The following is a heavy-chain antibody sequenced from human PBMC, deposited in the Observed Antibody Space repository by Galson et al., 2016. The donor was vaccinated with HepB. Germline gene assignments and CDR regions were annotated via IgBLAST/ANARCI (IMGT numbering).Heavy chain of an antibody. CDR1: GDSVSSDSAA. V-gene: IGHV6-1*01. CDR3: AREYYGMDV. J-gene: IGHJ6*02. Sequence: CAISGDSVSSDSAAWNWIRQSPSRGLEWLGRTYYRSKWDNEYAVSVRSRVTISPDTSKNQFSLQLNSVTPEDTAVYYCAREYYGMDVWGRGTTVTVSS. CDR2: TYYRSKWDN.